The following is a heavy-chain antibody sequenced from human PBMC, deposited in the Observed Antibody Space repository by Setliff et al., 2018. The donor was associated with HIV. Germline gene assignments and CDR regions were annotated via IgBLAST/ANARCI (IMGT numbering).Heavy chain of an antibody. CDR1: GYTFTDYF. V-gene: IGHV1-3*01. CDR3: ARESGGVVIKGAYYYYMDV. Sequence: ASVKVSCKASGYTFTDYFIHWVRQAPGQGLEWMGWINAGNGDTKYSHKFQGRVSITRDTSANTAYMELRSLRSDDTAAYYCARESGGVVIKGAYYYYMDVWGKGTTVTVSS. CDR2: INAGNGDT. D-gene: IGHD3-3*01. J-gene: IGHJ6*03.